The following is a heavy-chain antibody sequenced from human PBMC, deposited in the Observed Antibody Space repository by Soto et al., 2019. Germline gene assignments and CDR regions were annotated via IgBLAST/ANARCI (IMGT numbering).Heavy chain of an antibody. D-gene: IGHD2-15*01. V-gene: IGHV3-11*06. CDR2: ISSSSSYT. J-gene: IGHJ6*02. Sequence: RRLSCAASGFTFSDYYMSWIRQAPGKGLEWVSYISSSSSYTNYADSVKGRFTISRDNAKNSLYLQMNSLRAEDTAVYYCARDTPLPYGGNSYYYGMDVWGQGTTVTVSS. CDR3: ARDTPLPYGGNSYYYGMDV. CDR1: GFTFSDYY.